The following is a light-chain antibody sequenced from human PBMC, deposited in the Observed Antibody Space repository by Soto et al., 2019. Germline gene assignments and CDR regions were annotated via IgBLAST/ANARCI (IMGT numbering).Light chain of an antibody. Sequence: QSVLTQSPSASASLGASVKFTCTLSSGHSSYAIAWHQQQPEKGPRYLMKLNSDGSHSKGDGIPDRFSGSSSGAERYLTISSLQSEDEADYYCQTWGTSIWVFGGGTKLTVL. CDR3: QTWGTSIWV. J-gene: IGLJ3*02. CDR2: LNSDGSH. V-gene: IGLV4-69*01. CDR1: SGHSSYA.